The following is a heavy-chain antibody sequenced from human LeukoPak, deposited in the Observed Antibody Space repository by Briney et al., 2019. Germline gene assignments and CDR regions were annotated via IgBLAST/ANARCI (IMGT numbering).Heavy chain of an antibody. D-gene: IGHD6-19*01. J-gene: IGHJ4*02. CDR3: ARGWYNFDY. Sequence: GGSLGLPCAASGFIFSNYAMSWVRQAPGKGLEWVSGINNSGDRRFYADSVKGRFTISRDNSKNTLYLQMNSLRAEDTAVYYCARGWYNFDYWGQGTRVTVSS. V-gene: IGHV3-23*01. CDR1: GFIFSNYA. CDR2: INNSGDRR.